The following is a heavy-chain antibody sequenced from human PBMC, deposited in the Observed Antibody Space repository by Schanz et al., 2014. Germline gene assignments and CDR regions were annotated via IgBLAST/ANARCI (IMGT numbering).Heavy chain of an antibody. CDR3: ARGRGFYDY. CDR2: INPSGGGT. V-gene: IGHV1-46*01. D-gene: IGHD3-10*01. J-gene: IGHJ4*02. Sequence: QEQLVQSGAEVRKPGASVKVSCKASGYTFVSYSMHWVRQAPGQGLEWMGIINPSGGGTSYALRFQDRVTVTRDTSRSTVYMELSSLRSEDTAVYYCARGRGFYDYWGQGTLVTVSS. CDR1: GYTFVSYS.